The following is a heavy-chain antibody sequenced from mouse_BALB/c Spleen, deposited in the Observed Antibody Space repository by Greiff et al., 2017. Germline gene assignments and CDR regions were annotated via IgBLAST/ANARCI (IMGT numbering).Heavy chain of an antibody. V-gene: IGHV1-15*01. CDR3: TRRGSTARNYFDY. J-gene: IGHJ2*01. CDR2: IDPETGGT. D-gene: IGHD1-2*01. CDR1: GYTFTDYE. Sequence: QVQLKQSGAELVRPGASVTLSCKASGYTFTDYEMHWVKQTPVHGLEWIGAIDPETGGTAYNQKFKGKATLTADKSSSTAYMELRSLTSEDSAVYYCTRRGSTARNYFDYWGQGTTLTVSS.